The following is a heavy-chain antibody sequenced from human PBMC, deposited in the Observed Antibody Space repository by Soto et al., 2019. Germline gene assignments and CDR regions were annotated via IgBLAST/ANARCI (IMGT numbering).Heavy chain of an antibody. J-gene: IGHJ4*02. CDR1: GYTFTSYG. Sequence: ASVKVSCKASGYTFTSYGISWVRQAPGQGLEWMGWISAYNGNTNYAQKLQGRVTMTTDTSTSTAYMELRSLRSDDTAVYYCARDLTTYYDILTGSDFDYWGQGTLVTVSS. CDR3: ARDLTTYYDILTGSDFDY. D-gene: IGHD3-9*01. V-gene: IGHV1-18*01. CDR2: ISAYNGNT.